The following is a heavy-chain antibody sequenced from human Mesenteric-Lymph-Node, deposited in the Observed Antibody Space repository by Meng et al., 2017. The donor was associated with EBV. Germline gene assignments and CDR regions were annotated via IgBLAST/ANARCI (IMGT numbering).Heavy chain of an antibody. J-gene: IGHJ4*02. V-gene: IGHV4-4*02. CDR3: ALIIVGATHFDY. D-gene: IGHD1-26*01. CDR1: GGFIRSSNW. Sequence: GQLEGAGQGLVKPSGTRSPTWAVSGGFIRSSNWWTWVRQPPGKGLEWIGEIFPTGGTNYNPSLKSRLTISVDKSKNQFSLKLSSVTAADTAVYYCALIIVGATHFDYWGQGTLVTVSS. CDR2: IFPTGGT.